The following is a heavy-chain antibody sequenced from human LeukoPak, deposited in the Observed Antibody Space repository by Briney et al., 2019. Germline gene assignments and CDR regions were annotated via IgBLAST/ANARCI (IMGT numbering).Heavy chain of an antibody. J-gene: IGHJ5*02. Sequence: QPGEPLRLSCEASGLRLTNYVLMWVRQPPGKELQWISTLTGYGGAYYADSGQGRFIISTDITKNTLFLQMYSLRAEDTAVYYCAKGAAAGKVDWFDPWGQGTLVTVSS. V-gene: IGHV3-23*01. CDR1: GLRLTNYV. CDR3: AKGAAAGKVDWFDP. CDR2: LTGYGGA. D-gene: IGHD6-13*01.